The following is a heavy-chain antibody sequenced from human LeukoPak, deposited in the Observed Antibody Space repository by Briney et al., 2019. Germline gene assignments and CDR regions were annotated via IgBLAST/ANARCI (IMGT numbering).Heavy chain of an antibody. V-gene: IGHV1-18*01. J-gene: IGHJ4*02. CDR2: ISAYNGNT. D-gene: IGHD5-18*01. CDR3: ARGELRGYNYGPFDY. Sequence: ASVKVSCKASGYTFISDGISWVRQAPGQGLEWMGWISAYNGNTNYAQKLQGRVTMTTDTSTSTAYMELRSLRSDDTAVYYCARGELRGYNYGPFDYWGQGTLVTVSS. CDR1: GYTFISDG.